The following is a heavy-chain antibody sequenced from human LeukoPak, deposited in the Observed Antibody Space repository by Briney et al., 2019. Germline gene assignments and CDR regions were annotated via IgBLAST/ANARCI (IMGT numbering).Heavy chain of an antibody. CDR2: IEPSDSYT. CDR3: ARHTTMIVVVPTGD. Sequence: GESLKISCKGSGYSFTSYWIGWVRQMPGKGLEWMGRIEPSDSYTNYSPSFQGHVTISADKSISTAYLQWSSLKASDTAMYYCARHTTMIVVVPTGDWGQGTLVTVSS. V-gene: IGHV5-10-1*01. J-gene: IGHJ4*02. CDR1: GYSFTSYW. D-gene: IGHD3-22*01.